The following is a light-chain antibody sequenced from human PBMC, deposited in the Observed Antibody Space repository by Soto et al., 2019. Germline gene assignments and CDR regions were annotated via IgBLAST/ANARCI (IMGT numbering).Light chain of an antibody. CDR3: QQFHNYPPIT. J-gene: IGKJ5*01. V-gene: IGKV1-5*01. CDR2: DAS. CDR1: QSISTW. Sequence: DIQMTQSTSTLSASVGARFTITCRASQSISTWLAWYQQKPGKAPKLLIFDASSLESGVPSRFSGSGSGTDFTLTISSLQPEDFATYYCQQFHNYPPITFGQGTRLEI.